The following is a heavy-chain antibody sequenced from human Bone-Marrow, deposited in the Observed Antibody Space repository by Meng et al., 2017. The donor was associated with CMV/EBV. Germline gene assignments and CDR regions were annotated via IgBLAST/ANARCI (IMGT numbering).Heavy chain of an antibody. CDR3: ARSLGGCSSTSCLDYYYGMDV. J-gene: IGHJ6*02. V-gene: IGHV1-69*05. D-gene: IGHD2-2*01. CDR1: GYTFTSYY. CDR2: IIPIFGTA. Sequence: SVKVSCKASGYTFTSYYMHWVRQAPGQGLEWMGGIIPIFGTANYAQKFQGRVTITTDESTSTAYMELSSLRSEDTAAYYCARSLGGCSSTSCLDYYYGMDVWGQGTTVTVSS.